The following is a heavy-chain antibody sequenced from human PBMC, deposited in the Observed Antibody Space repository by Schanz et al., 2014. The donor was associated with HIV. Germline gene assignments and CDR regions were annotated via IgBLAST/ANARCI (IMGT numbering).Heavy chain of an antibody. V-gene: IGHV3-23*04. CDR3: AKIRGTRGAYDGMDV. D-gene: IGHD3-10*01. CDR2: IGGSRGGT. J-gene: IGHJ6*02. Sequence: VQLVESGGGVVQPGGSLRLSCAASGFTFSSYTMTWVRQAPGKGLEWVSGIGGSRGGTYYADSVKGRFTISRDNSKNTMFLQMNSLRVEDTAIYYCAKIRGTRGAYDGMDVWGQGTTVTVSS. CDR1: GFTFSSYT.